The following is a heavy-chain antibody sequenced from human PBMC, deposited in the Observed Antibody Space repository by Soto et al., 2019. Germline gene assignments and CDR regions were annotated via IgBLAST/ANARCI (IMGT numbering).Heavy chain of an antibody. V-gene: IGHV3-13*01. CDR2: IGTAGDT. Sequence: GGSLRLSCAASGFTFSSYDMHWVRQATGKGLGWVSAIGTAGDTYYPGSVKGRFTISRENAKNSLYLQRNSLRAGDTAVYYCARDLMITFGGVTDYYYGMDVWGQGTTVTVSS. J-gene: IGHJ6*02. D-gene: IGHD3-16*01. CDR3: ARDLMITFGGVTDYYYGMDV. CDR1: GFTFSSYD.